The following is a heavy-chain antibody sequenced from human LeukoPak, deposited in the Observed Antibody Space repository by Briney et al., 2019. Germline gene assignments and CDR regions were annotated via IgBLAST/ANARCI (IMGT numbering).Heavy chain of an antibody. CDR1: GYTFTSYD. D-gene: IGHD6-13*01. Sequence: ASVKVSCKASGYTFTSYDINWVRQATGQGLEWMGWMNPNSGNTGYAQKFQGRVTMTRNTSISTAYMELSSLRSEDTAVYYCASSSWYTPTHSSRFFYYYYNGMDVWGQGTTVTVSS. V-gene: IGHV1-8*01. CDR2: MNPNSGNT. J-gene: IGHJ6*02. CDR3: ASSSWYTPTHSSRFFYYYYNGMDV.